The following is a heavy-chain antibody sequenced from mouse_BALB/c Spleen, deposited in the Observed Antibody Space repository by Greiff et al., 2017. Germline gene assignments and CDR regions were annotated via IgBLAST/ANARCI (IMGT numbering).Heavy chain of an antibody. CDR2: IYPGSGST. CDR3: AREVPHYYAMDY. Sequence: QVQLKQPGAELVKPGTSVKLSCKASGYNFTSYWINWVKLRPGQGLEWIGDIYPGSGSTNYNEKFKSKATLTVDTSSSTAYMQLSSLASEDSALYYCAREVPHYYAMDYWGQGTSVTVSS. V-gene: IGHV1-55*01. J-gene: IGHJ4*01. CDR1: GYNFTSYW.